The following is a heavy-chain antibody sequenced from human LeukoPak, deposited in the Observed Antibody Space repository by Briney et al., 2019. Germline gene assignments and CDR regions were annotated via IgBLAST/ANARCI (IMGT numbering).Heavy chain of an antibody. Sequence: PGGSLRLSCAASGFTFSSYSMMWVRQAPGKGPEWVSYISSSSTTIYYADSVKGRFTISRDNSKNTLYLQMNSLRAEDTAVYYCARSSARRSPPSMVRTGAIKYTSFDYWGQGTLVTVSS. J-gene: IGHJ4*02. V-gene: IGHV3-48*01. D-gene: IGHD3-10*01. CDR3: ARSSARRSPPSMVRTGAIKYTSFDY. CDR1: GFTFSSYS. CDR2: ISSSSTTI.